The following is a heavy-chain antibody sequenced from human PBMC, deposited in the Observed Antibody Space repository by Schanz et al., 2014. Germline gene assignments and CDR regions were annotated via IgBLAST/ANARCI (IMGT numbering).Heavy chain of an antibody. V-gene: IGHV1-2*06. Sequence: QVQLVQSGAEVKKPGASVKVSCKASGYTFTGSYMYWMRQAPGQGLEWVGRINPNSGGANYAQKFQGRVTMTTDTSVSTAYMELSRLTSDDTAVYYCAREVPHTLNFDYWGQGTLVAVSS. CDR2: INPNSGGA. CDR3: AREVPHTLNFDY. J-gene: IGHJ4*02. CDR1: GYTFTGSY.